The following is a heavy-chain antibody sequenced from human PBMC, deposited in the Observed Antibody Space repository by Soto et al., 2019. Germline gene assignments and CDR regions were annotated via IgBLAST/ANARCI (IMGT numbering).Heavy chain of an antibody. CDR3: ATRGWGYCSSTTCPGGFDP. J-gene: IGHJ5*02. D-gene: IGHD2-2*01. CDR1: GGAISSSRYY. Sequence: GTVALPCTVAGGAISSSRYYWGWIRQPPGKGLEWSGRVYYRGSTYYNPSLKSGGAISVDTAKNQFSLKLSSVTAPDTAVYSCATRGWGYCSSTTCPGGFDPWRQGPLVTVSS. V-gene: IGHV4-39*01. CDR2: VYYRGST.